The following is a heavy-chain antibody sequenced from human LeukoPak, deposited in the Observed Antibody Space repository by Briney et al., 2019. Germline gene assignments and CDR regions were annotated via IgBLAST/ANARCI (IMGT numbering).Heavy chain of an antibody. V-gene: IGHV3-69-1*01. Sequence: PGGSLRLSCLASGFPFSLYYVNWVRQAPGKGLEWVSSISSSSYIYYADSVKGRFTISRDNAKNSLYLQMNSLRAEDTAVYYCARDLRLEYSSSSGWGGAIDYWGQGTLVTVSS. CDR1: GFPFSLYY. D-gene: IGHD6-6*01. CDR3: ARDLRLEYSSSSGWGGAIDY. CDR2: ISSSSYI. J-gene: IGHJ4*02.